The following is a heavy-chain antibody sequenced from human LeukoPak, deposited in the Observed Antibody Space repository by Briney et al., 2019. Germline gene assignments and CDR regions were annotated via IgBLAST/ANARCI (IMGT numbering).Heavy chain of an antibody. CDR3: ASNTGSDSSGYAY. J-gene: IGHJ4*02. V-gene: IGHV1-18*01. D-gene: IGHD3-22*01. Sequence: ASVKVSCKASGYTFTSYGITWVRQAPGQGLEWMGWISVYHGDTNYEQKVQGRATLTIETSTSTAYMELRSLRSDDTAVYYCASNTGSDSSGYAYWGQGTRVTVSS. CDR2: ISVYHGDT. CDR1: GYTFTSYG.